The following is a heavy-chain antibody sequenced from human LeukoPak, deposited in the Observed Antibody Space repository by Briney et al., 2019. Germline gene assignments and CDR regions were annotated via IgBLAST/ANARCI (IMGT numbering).Heavy chain of an antibody. CDR1: GGSITSSSYY. CDR2: IYYSGST. J-gene: IGHJ3*02. CDR3: ASGDYDSSGYPDAFDI. V-gene: IGHV4-39*01. D-gene: IGHD3-22*01. Sequence: SETLSLTCTVSGGSITSSSYYWGWIRQPPGKGLEWIGSIYYSGSTYYNPSLKSRVTISVDTSKNQFSLKLSSVTAADTAVYYCASGDYDSSGYPDAFDIWGQGTMVTVSS.